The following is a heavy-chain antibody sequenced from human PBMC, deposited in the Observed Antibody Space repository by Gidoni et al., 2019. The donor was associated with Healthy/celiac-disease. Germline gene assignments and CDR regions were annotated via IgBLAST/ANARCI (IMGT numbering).Heavy chain of an antibody. D-gene: IGHD1-1*01. J-gene: IGHJ3*02. Sequence: QVQLVQSGAEVKKPGSSVKVSCKASGGTFSSYAISWVRQAPGQGLEWMGGIIPIFGTANYAQKFQGRVTITADESTSTAYMELSSLRSEDTAVYYCARDSGDGFTIGKGAFDIWGQGTMVTVSS. V-gene: IGHV1-69*01. CDR2: IIPIFGTA. CDR3: ARDSGDGFTIGKGAFDI. CDR1: GGTFSSYA.